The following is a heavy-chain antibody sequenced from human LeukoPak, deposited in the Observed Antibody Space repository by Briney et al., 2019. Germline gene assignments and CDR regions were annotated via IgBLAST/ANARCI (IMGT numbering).Heavy chain of an antibody. CDR3: AIQMTMIVVVPDFDY. CDR1: GFTFNDYY. D-gene: IGHD3-22*01. Sequence: GGSLRLSCEASGFTFNDYYMACIRQAPGKGLEWVSFISSNGATKYYADSVKGRFTISRDNAKNSLFLYLSSLRDDDTAVYYCAIQMTMIVVVPDFDYWGQGALVTVSS. J-gene: IGHJ4*02. V-gene: IGHV3-11*04. CDR2: ISSNGATK.